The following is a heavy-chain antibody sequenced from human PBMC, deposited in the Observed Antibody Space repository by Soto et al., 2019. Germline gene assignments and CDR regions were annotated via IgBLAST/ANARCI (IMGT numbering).Heavy chain of an antibody. V-gene: IGHV3-23*01. J-gene: IGHJ4*02. CDR1: GFTINTYA. CDR2: ISDTGRYT. CDR3: AGTSSWSYYFDY. D-gene: IGHD6-13*01. Sequence: EVQLLESGGGLVQPGGSLRLSCVVSGFTINTYAMAWVRQAPGKGLEWVASISDTGRYTYYADSVKGRFTISRDNSENTLYLQMSGPRTEDTAVYFCAGTSSWSYYFDYWDQGTLVTVSS.